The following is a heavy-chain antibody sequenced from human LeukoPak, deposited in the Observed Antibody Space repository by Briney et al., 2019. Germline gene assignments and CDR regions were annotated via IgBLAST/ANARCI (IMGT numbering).Heavy chain of an antibody. CDR3: AKDSSRGSGEYDY. J-gene: IGHJ4*02. Sequence: QAGGSLRLSCAASGFTFSSYAMSWVRQAPGKGLEWVSAISGSGGSTYYADSVKGRFTISRDNSKNTLYLQMNSLRAEDTAVYYCAKDSSRGSGEYDYWGQGTLVTVSS. D-gene: IGHD3-10*01. V-gene: IGHV3-23*01. CDR2: ISGSGGST. CDR1: GFTFSSYA.